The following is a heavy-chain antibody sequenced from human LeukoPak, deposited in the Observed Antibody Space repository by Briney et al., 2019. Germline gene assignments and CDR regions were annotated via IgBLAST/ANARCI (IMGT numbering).Heavy chain of an antibody. CDR1: GYTLTELS. CDR2: IIPIFGTA. D-gene: IGHD2-2*01. CDR3: AREMHYCSSTSCSDYYFDY. J-gene: IGHJ4*02. Sequence: ASVKVSCKVSGYTLTELSMHWVRQAPGQGLEWMGGIIPIFGTANYAQKFQGRVTITADESTSTAYMELSSLRSEDTAVYYCAREMHYCSSTSCSDYYFDYWGQGTLVTVSS. V-gene: IGHV1-69*13.